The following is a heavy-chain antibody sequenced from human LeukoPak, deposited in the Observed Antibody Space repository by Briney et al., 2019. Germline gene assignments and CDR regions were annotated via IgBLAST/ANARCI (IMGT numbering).Heavy chain of an antibody. D-gene: IGHD5-18*01. CDR1: GGSSTNYF. CDR3: ARHSPLGGTWIQLWCNFDY. J-gene: IGHJ4*02. CDR2: INRSAST. Sequence: SETLSLTCVLYGGSSTNYFWSWIRQPPGKGLEWIGEINRSASTNYNPSLKSRVTISIDTSKNQFSLKLSSVTAADTAVYYCARHSPLGGTWIQLWCNFDYWGQGTLVTVSS. V-gene: IGHV4-34*01.